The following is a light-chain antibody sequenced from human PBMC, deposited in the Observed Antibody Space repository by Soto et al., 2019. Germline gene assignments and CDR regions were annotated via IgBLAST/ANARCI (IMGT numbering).Light chain of an antibody. Sequence: QLVLTQSPSASASLGDSVKLTCTLSSGHSSYAIAWHQQQPEKGPRYLMKLNSDGSHSTGDGIPDRFSGSSSGTERYLTISRLQSEDEADYYCQTWSTGIRVFGGGTKLTVL. CDR1: SGHSSYA. J-gene: IGLJ3*02. CDR2: LNSDGSH. V-gene: IGLV4-69*01. CDR3: QTWSTGIRV.